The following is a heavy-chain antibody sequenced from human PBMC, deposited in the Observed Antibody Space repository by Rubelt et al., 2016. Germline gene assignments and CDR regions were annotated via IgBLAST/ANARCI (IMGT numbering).Heavy chain of an antibody. V-gene: IGHV3-66*01. J-gene: IGHJ5*02. Sequence: VESGGGSVQPGGSLRLSCSGTGFTFSTYTMNWVRQAPGKGLEWVSVIYSGGSTYYADYVKGRFTISRDNSKNTLYLQMNYLGAEDTAIYYCARDRSYPQNWFDPWGQGTLVTVSS. CDR1: GFTFSTYT. CDR2: IYSGGST. CDR3: ARDRSYPQNWFDP. D-gene: IGHD1-26*01.